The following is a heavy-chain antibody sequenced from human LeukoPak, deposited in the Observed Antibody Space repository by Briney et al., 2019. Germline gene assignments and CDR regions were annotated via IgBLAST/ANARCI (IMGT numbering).Heavy chain of an antibody. D-gene: IGHD6-19*01. CDR3: ARQGYISGQGSRNNWFDP. J-gene: IGHJ5*02. CDR2: IYSSGSI. CDR1: GGSISSYY. V-gene: IGHV4-4*07. Sequence: PSETLSLTCTVSGGSISSYYWSWIRQAAGKGLEWIGRIYSSGSINYNPSLKSRVTMSADTSKNQFSLRLSSVTAADTAVYYCARQGYISGQGSRNNWFDPWGQGSLVTVSS.